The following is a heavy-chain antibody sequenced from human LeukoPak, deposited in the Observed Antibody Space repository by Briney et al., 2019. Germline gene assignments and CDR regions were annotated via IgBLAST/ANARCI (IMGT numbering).Heavy chain of an antibody. D-gene: IGHD3-16*01. CDR1: GFTFSDYW. CDR2: ISTSGTSI. CDR3: ARVGQFDF. V-gene: IGHV3-11*01. Sequence: AGGSLRLSCAASGFTFSDYWMSWIRQAPGRGLEWVSYISTSGTSIYYADSMKGRFTISRDNAKNSLYLQMNSLTADDTAVYYCARVGQFDFWGRGTLVTVSS. J-gene: IGHJ4*02.